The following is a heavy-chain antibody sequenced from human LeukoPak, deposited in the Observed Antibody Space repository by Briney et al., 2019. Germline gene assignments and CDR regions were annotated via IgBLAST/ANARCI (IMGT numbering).Heavy chain of an antibody. CDR3: AKDKITMVRGVIDY. D-gene: IGHD3-10*01. V-gene: IGHV3-30*18. Sequence: GGSPRLSCAASGFTFSSYGMHWVRQAPGKGLEWVAVISYDGSNKYYADSVKGRFTISRDNSKNTLYLQMNSLRAEDTAVYYCAKDKITMVRGVIDYWGQGTLVTVSS. CDR1: GFTFSSYG. CDR2: ISYDGSNK. J-gene: IGHJ4*02.